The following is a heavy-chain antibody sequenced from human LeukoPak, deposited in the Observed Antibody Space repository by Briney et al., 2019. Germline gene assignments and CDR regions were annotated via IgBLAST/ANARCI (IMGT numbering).Heavy chain of an antibody. CDR2: ISAYNGNT. CDR3: ASADPALPTANWFDP. J-gene: IGHJ5*02. Sequence: GASVTVSCKASGGTFTSYGISWVRQAPGQGLEWMGWISAYNGNTNYAQKLQGRVTMTTDTSTSTAYMELRSLRSDDTAVYYCASADPALPTANWFDPWGQGTLVTVSS. D-gene: IGHD5-18*01. CDR1: GGTFTSYG. V-gene: IGHV1-18*01.